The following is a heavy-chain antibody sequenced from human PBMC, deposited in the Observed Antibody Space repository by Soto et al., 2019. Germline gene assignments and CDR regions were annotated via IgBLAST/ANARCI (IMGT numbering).Heavy chain of an antibody. D-gene: IGHD1-1*01. Sequence: QLQLQESGPGLVKPSETLSLTCAVSGGSISSSDYFWGWIRQPPGKGPEWIGSIHFSGGTYYNPPLKSRVTSSIQTSERQFSLKRASVTAADTAIYYCARLIVGATGRSGSDYWGQGTLVTVSS. CDR3: ARLIVGATGRSGSDY. CDR2: IHFSGGT. V-gene: IGHV4-39*01. CDR1: GGSISSSDYF. J-gene: IGHJ4*02.